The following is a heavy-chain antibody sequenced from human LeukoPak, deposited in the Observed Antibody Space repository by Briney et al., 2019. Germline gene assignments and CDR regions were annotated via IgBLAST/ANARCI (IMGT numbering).Heavy chain of an antibody. D-gene: IGHD1-26*01. CDR2: IYSGDST. J-gene: IGHJ3*02. CDR1: GFTVSNNY. V-gene: IGHV3-66*04. CDR3: ARRSYDAFDI. Sequence: GGSLRLSCAASGFTVSNNYMSWVRQAPGKGLEWVSVIYSGDSTYYADSVKGRFTISRDNSKNTLYLQMNSLRAEDTAVYYCARRSYDAFDIWGQGTMVTVSS.